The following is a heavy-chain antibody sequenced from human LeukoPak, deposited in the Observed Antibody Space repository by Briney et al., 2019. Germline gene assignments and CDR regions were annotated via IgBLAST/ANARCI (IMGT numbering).Heavy chain of an antibody. J-gene: IGHJ4*02. CDR2: MNANSGVT. Sequence: GASVKVSCKASGYTFTDSFIHWVRQAPGQGREWMGRMNANSGVTMYAQTLQDRVTMTRDTSISTAYMELSRLTSDDTALYYCARDLSSTSNWEFDYWGQGTLVTVSS. CDR3: ARDLSSTSNWEFDY. V-gene: IGHV1-2*06. D-gene: IGHD7-27*01. CDR1: GYTFTDSF.